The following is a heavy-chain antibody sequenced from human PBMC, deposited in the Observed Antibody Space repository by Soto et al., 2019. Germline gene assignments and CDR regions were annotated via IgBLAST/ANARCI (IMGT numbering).Heavy chain of an antibody. CDR2: IYYSGST. CDR3: ARAYCSGGSCYSSYYGMDV. CDR1: GGSISSGGYY. J-gene: IGHJ6*02. D-gene: IGHD2-15*01. Sequence: QVQLQESGPGLVKPSQTLSLTCTVSGGSISSGGYYWSWIRQHPGKGLEWIGYIYYSGSTYYNPSLNIRVTISVDTSKNQFSLKLSSVTAADTAVYYCARAYCSGGSCYSSYYGMDVWGQGTTVTVSS. V-gene: IGHV4-31*03.